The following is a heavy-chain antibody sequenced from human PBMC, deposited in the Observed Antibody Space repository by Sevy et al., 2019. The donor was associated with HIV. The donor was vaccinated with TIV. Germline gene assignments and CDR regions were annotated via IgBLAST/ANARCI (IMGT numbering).Heavy chain of an antibody. CDR3: AGDGGSYQEVDY. Sequence: SETLSLTCTVSGGSISSGDYYWSWIRQPPGKGLGWIGYIYYSGRTYYNPSLKSRVTISVDTSKNQFSLKLSSVTAADTAVYYCAGDGGSYQEVDYWGQGTLVTVSS. D-gene: IGHD1-26*01. CDR1: GGSISSGDYY. J-gene: IGHJ4*02. CDR2: IYYSGRT. V-gene: IGHV4-30-4*01.